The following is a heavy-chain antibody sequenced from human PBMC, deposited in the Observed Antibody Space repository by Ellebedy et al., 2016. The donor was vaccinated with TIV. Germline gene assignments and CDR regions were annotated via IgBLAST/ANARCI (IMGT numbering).Heavy chain of an antibody. Sequence: GESLKISCAASGFTFSSYAMSWVRQAPGKGLEWVSAISGSGGSTYYADSVKGRFTISRDNSKNTLYLQMNSLRAEDTAVYYCAREEVDYYGSGSHFDYWGQGTLVTVSS. D-gene: IGHD3-10*01. J-gene: IGHJ4*02. V-gene: IGHV3-23*01. CDR3: AREEVDYYGSGSHFDY. CDR1: GFTFSSYA. CDR2: ISGSGGST.